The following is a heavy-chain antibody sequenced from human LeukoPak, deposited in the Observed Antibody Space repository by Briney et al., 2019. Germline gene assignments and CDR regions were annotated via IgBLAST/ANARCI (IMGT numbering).Heavy chain of an antibody. Sequence: GGSLRLSCAASGVTFRSYSMNWVRQAPGKGLEWVSSISSSSSYIYYADSVKGRFTISRDNAKNSLYLQMNSLRAEDTAVYYCARDRRIAVAGYFDYWGQGTLVTVSS. J-gene: IGHJ4*02. CDR2: ISSSSSYI. D-gene: IGHD6-19*01. V-gene: IGHV3-21*01. CDR1: GVTFRSYS. CDR3: ARDRRIAVAGYFDY.